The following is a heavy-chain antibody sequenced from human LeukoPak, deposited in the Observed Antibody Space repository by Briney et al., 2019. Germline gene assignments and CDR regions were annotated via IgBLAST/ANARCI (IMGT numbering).Heavy chain of an antibody. J-gene: IGHJ6*03. CDR2: INPSGGSK. D-gene: IGHD1-1*01. CDR3: ARMARTTEYYYYYMDV. Sequence: ASVNVSCKASGYTFTSYGIRWVRQAPGKGLEGVGIINPSGGSKNYAHKVQGRVTITRDTSTNTVYMEMSSLRTEDTAVYYCARMARTTEYYYYYMDVWGKGTTVTVS. V-gene: IGHV1-46*01. CDR1: GYTFTSYG.